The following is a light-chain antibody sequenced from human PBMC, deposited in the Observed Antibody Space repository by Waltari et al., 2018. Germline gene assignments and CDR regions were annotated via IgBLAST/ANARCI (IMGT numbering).Light chain of an antibody. J-gene: IGKJ5*01. CDR1: QSVGGN. CDR3: QQRRTWPSIT. Sequence: EIVLTQSPATLSLSPGHTGTLSCRASQSVGGNLAWYQQKPGQAPRLLIYDASNRATGIPARCSGSVYGTEFTLTISSQEPEDAAVYYCQQRRTWPSITFGQGTRLEI. CDR2: DAS. V-gene: IGKV3-11*01.